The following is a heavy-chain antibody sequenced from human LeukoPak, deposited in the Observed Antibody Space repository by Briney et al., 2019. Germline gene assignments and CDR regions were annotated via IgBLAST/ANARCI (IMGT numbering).Heavy chain of an antibody. CDR3: ARERKSNYYMDV. CDR2: ISYDGNNK. V-gene: IGHV3-30*04. Sequence: GGSLRLSCAASGFTFSSYAMHWVRQAPGKGLEWVAIISYDGNNKYYADSVKGRFTISRDSAKNSLYLQMNSLRVDDTAVYYCARERKSNYYMDVWGKGTTVTVSS. J-gene: IGHJ6*03. CDR1: GFTFSSYA.